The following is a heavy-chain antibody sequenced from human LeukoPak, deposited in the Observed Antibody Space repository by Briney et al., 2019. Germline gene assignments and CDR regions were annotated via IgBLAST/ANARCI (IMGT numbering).Heavy chain of an antibody. D-gene: IGHD6-19*01. CDR1: GGSIADTTYY. CDR3: ARHKQASSGWFISLDP. Sequence: SETLSLTCTVSGGSIADTTYYWGWIRQSPGKGLEWIGRIYYSGKTYYNPSLTSRVTISVDTSKNQFSLTLTSVTAADMSLYYCARHKQASSGWFISLDPWGQGTLVIVSS. CDR2: IYYSGKT. V-gene: IGHV4-39*01. J-gene: IGHJ5*02.